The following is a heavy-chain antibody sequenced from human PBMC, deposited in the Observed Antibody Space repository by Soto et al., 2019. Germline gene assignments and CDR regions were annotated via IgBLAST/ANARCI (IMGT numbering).Heavy chain of an antibody. V-gene: IGHV1-2*02. CDR2: INPNSGGT. CDR1: GYTFTGYY. D-gene: IGHD3-22*01. CDR3: ARVSPYYYDSSGYFP. Sequence: ASVKVSCKASGYTFTGYYMHWVRQAPGQGLEWMGWINPNSGGTNYAQKFQGRVTMTRDTSISTAYMELSRLRSDDTAVYYCARVSPYYYDSSGYFPWGQVTLVTVSS. J-gene: IGHJ5*02.